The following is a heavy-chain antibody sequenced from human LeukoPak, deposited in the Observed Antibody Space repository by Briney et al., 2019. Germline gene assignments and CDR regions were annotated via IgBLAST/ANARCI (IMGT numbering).Heavy chain of an antibody. V-gene: IGHV3-66*01. D-gene: IGHD1-26*01. CDR3: ARDSNTRN. J-gene: IGHJ4*02. Sequence: GGSLRLSCAASGFIASSNYMSWVPKAPGKGLEWVSVIYSDGRTYYADSVKGRFTISRDNSKNTVYLQMNGLRAEDTAVYYCARDSNTRNWGQGTLVTVSS. CDR2: IYSDGRT. CDR1: GFIASSNY.